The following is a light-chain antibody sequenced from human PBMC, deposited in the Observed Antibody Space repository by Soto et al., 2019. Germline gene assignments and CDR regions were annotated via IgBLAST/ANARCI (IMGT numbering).Light chain of an antibody. CDR2: DND. Sequence: QSVLTQPPSVSAAPGQTVTISCSGSSSNIGINYVCWYQQLPGTAPKLLIYDNDNRPSGIPDRFSGSKSGTSATLGVTGLQTGDEADYYCATWDNSLSALVFGGGTKVTVL. V-gene: IGLV1-51*01. CDR3: ATWDNSLSALV. CDR1: SSNIGINY. J-gene: IGLJ2*01.